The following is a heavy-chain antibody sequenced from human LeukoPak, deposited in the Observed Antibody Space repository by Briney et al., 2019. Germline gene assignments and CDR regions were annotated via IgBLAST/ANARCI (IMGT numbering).Heavy chain of an antibody. V-gene: IGHV3-30*03. J-gene: IGHJ4*02. CDR2: ISYDGSNQ. Sequence: GGSLRLSCAASGFTFSTYGMHWVRQAPGKGLEWVAVISYDGSNQYYADSVKGRFTISRDNAKNSLYLQMNSLRAEDTAVYYCARETRVRWTDYWGQGILVTVSS. D-gene: IGHD5-24*01. CDR1: GFTFSTYG. CDR3: ARETRVRWTDY.